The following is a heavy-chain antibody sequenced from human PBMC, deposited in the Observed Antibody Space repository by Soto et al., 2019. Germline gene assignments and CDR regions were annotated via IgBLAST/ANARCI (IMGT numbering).Heavy chain of an antibody. CDR1: CGSFSGYY. CDR3: ARELTTYYFWCGYSRWFDP. D-gene: IGHD3-3*01. J-gene: IGHJ5*02. V-gene: IGHV4-34*01. CDR2: IKHSGST. Sequence: SETLSLTCAVYCGSFSGYYWSWIRQPPGKGLEWIGEIKHSGSTNYTPSLKSRVTISVDTSKNQFSLKLSSVTAADTAVYYCARELTTYYFWCGYSRWFDPWGQSTLVT.